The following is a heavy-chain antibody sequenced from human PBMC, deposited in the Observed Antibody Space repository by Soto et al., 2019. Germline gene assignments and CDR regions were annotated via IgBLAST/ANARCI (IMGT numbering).Heavy chain of an antibody. Sequence: ASLKVSCKASGYTFTSYDVNWVRQATGQGLEWMGWMNPNSGNTGYAQKFQGRVTMTRNTSISTAYMELSSLRSEDTAVYYCARGEDSTTWTDYWGQGTLVTVSS. V-gene: IGHV1-8*01. CDR2: MNPNSGNT. J-gene: IGHJ4*02. D-gene: IGHD1-1*01. CDR1: GYTFTSYD. CDR3: ARGEDSTTWTDY.